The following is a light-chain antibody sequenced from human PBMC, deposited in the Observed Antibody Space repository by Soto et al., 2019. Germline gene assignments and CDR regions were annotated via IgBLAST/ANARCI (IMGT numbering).Light chain of an antibody. CDR3: QQRSNWAGT. CDR1: QSVSSY. V-gene: IGKV3-11*01. Sequence: EIVLTQSPATLSLSPGERATLSCRASQSVSSYLAWYQQKPGQAPRLLIYDASNRATGIPARFSGSGSGTDFTLTISSLEPEDFAVYYCQQRSNWAGTFGQGPSWRSN. CDR2: DAS. J-gene: IGKJ2*01.